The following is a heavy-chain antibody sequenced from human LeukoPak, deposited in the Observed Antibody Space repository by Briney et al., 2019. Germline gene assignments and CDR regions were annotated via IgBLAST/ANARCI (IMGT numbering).Heavy chain of an antibody. Sequence: GGSLRLSCTASEFTFGDYAMSWIRQAPGKGLEWVGFIRSKAYGETADYAASVKGRFTISRDDSKAIAYLQMNSLKTEDTAVYHCTRDRGAYNLYDYWGQGTLVTVSS. CDR3: TRDRGAYNLYDY. J-gene: IGHJ4*02. CDR2: IRSKAYGETA. V-gene: IGHV3-49*03. CDR1: EFTFGDYA. D-gene: IGHD1-1*01.